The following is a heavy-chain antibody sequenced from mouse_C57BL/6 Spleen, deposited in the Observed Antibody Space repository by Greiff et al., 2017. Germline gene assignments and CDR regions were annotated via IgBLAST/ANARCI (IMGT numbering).Heavy chain of an antibody. Sequence: QVQLQQPGAELVKPGASVKMSCKASGYTFTSYWITWVKQRPGQGLGWIGDIYPGSGSTNYNEKFKSKATMTVDTSSSTAYMQLSNLESEDTAAYYCARCRGDCYAMDYWGQGTSVTVSS. CDR1: GYTFTSYW. CDR2: IYPGSGST. V-gene: IGHV1-55*01. CDR3: ARCRGDCYAMDY. J-gene: IGHJ4*01.